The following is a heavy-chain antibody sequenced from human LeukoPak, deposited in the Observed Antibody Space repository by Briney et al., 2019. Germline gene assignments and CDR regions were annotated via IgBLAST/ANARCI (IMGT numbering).Heavy chain of an antibody. J-gene: IGHJ4*02. V-gene: IGHV3-23*01. CDR2: ISGSGGST. D-gene: IGHD5-18*01. CDR1: GFTFSSYA. Sequence: GGSLRLPCAASGFTFSSYAMSWVRQAPGKGLEWVSAISGSGGSTYYADSVKGRFTISRDNSKNTLYLQMNTLRPEDTAVYSCAKNGRGYSSDYFDYWGQGTLVTVSS. CDR3: AKNGRGYSSDYFDY.